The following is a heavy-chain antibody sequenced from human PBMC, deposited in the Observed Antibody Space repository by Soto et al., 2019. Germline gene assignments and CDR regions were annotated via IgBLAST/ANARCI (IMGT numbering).Heavy chain of an antibody. J-gene: IGHJ4*02. D-gene: IGHD1-26*01. CDR2: IFHSGST. V-gene: IGHV4-4*02. CDR1: GASIRSNNR. CDR3: ARVYSGSYSDS. Sequence: QVQLLESGPGLVKPSGTLSLTCAVSGASIRSNNRWSWVRQPPGKGLEWIGEIFHSGSTNYNPSLKTRLTISVDKSKNQFSLKLSSVTAADTAVYYCARVYSGSYSDSWGRGTLVTVSS.